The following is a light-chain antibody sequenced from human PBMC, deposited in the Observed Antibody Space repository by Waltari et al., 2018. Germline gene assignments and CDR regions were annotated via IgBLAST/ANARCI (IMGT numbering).Light chain of an antibody. V-gene: IGKV1-5*03. J-gene: IGKJ4*01. Sequence: DIQMTQSPSTLSASVGDRVTITCRASQSISNWLAWYQQKPGKAPKLLIYEASTLESGVRSRFSGSGSGTEFTLTISSLQPDDFATYYCQQYNSYSLLTFGGGTKVEIK. CDR1: QSISNW. CDR3: QQYNSYSLLT. CDR2: EAS.